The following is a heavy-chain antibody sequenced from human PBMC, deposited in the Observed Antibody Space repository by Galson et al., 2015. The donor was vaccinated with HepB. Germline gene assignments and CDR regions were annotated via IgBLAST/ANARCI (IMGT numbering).Heavy chain of an antibody. CDR3: ARGPVLPTGYYYYYYMDV. Sequence: TLSLTCTVSGGSISSGSYYWSWIRQPAGKGLEWIGRIYTSGSTNYNPSLKSRVTMSVDTSNNQFSLRLSSVTAADTAVYFCARGPVLPTGYYYYYYMDVWGKGTTVTVSS. V-gene: IGHV4-61*02. CDR2: IYTSGST. CDR1: GGSISSGSYY. D-gene: IGHD1-1*01. J-gene: IGHJ6*03.